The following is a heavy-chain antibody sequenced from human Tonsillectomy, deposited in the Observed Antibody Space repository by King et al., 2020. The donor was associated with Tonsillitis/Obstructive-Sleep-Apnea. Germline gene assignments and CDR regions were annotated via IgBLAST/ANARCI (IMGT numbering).Heavy chain of an antibody. V-gene: IGHV1-69*04. CDR2: IIPILGIA. Sequence: QLVQSGAEVKKPGSSVKVSCKASGGTFSSYAISWVRQAPGQGLEWMGRIIPILGIANYAQKFQGRVTITADKSTSTAYMELSSLRSEDTAVYYCASDPAIHYYYYMDVWGKGTTVTVSS. CDR1: GGTFSSYA. D-gene: IGHD2-21*02. J-gene: IGHJ6*03. CDR3: ASDPAIHYYYYMDV.